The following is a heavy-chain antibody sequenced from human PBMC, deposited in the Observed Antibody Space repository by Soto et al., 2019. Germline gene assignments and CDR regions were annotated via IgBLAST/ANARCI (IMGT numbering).Heavy chain of an antibody. CDR1: GDTFSGYP. CDR2: IIPVFGTT. V-gene: IGHV1-69*18. J-gene: IGHJ4*02. D-gene: IGHD3-10*01. Sequence: QVQLVQSGAELKKPGSSVKVSCKASGDTFSGYPINWVRQAPGEGLEWMGRIIPVFGTTNDAQRFEGRVTFTADDATNPAYLELRGLLAEDTAVYYCARDGGFGEVEYWGPGTLVTVSS. CDR3: ARDGGFGEVEY.